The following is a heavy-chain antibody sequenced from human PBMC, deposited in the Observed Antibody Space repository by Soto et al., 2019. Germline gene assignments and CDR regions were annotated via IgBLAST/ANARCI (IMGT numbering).Heavy chain of an antibody. CDR2: IYYSGST. CDR3: ARHVKQNLYYYYYGMDV. CDR1: GGSISSGGYY. V-gene: IGHV4-39*01. Sequence: SETLSLTCTVSGGSISSGGYYWSWIRQHPGKGLEWIAKIYYSGSTYYNPSLQSRVTISVDTSKNQFSLQLSAVTAADTAVYYCARHVKQNLYYYYYGMDVWGQGTTVTVSS. J-gene: IGHJ6*02.